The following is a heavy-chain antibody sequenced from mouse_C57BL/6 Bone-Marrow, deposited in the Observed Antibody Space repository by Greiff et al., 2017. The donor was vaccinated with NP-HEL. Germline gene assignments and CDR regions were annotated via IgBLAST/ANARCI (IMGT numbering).Heavy chain of an antibody. CDR1: GYSITSGYY. J-gene: IGHJ4*01. D-gene: IGHD1-1*01. CDR3: ARDSYYYGSSPYYAMDY. Sequence: EVKLQESGPGLVKPSQSLSLTCSVTGYSITSGYYWNWIRQFPGNKLEWMGYISYDGSNNYNPSLKNRISITRDTSKNQFFLKLNSVTTEDTATYYCARDSYYYGSSPYYAMDYWGQGTSVTVSS. CDR2: ISYDGSN. V-gene: IGHV3-6*01.